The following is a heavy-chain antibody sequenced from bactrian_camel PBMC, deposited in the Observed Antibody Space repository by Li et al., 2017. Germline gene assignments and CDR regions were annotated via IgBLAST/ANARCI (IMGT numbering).Heavy chain of an antibody. CDR3: AAEGPGCDTMSPDEYNF. CDR2: IYSGSGGT. D-gene: IGHD2*01. Sequence: EVQLVESGGGVVQPGGSLTLSCVASTFLLRGYAMSWVRRAPGKEREEVASIYSGSGGTYYADSVKGRFTISQDNAKNTVYLQMDILKPEDTAMYYCAAEGPGCDTMSPDEYNFEGQGTQVTVS. V-gene: IGHV3S40*01. J-gene: IGHJ4*01. CDR1: TFLLRGYA.